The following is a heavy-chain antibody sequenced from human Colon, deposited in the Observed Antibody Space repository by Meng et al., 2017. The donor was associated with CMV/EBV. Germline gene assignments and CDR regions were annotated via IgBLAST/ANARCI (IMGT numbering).Heavy chain of an antibody. V-gene: IGHV3-48*03. CDR2: ISNTGRTI. D-gene: IGHD3-3*01. CDR3: AREGPDDQDWFDP. J-gene: IGHJ5*02. Sequence: GGSLRLSCVGSGFIFSSHEMNWVRQAPGKGLEWMSYISNTGRTIYYADSVKGRFTISRDNAKNSLYLQMNSLTPEDTAVYYCAREGPDDQDWFDPWGQGTLVTVSS. CDR1: GFIFSSHE.